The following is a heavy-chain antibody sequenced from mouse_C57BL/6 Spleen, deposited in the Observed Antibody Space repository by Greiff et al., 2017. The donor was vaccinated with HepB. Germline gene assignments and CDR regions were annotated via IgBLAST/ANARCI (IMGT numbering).Heavy chain of an antibody. Sequence: VQLQQSGAELARPGASVKLSCKASGYTFTSYGISWVKQRTGQGLEWIGEIYPRSGNTYYNEKFKGKATLTADKSSSTAYMELRSLTSEDSAVYFCAREEGQLGRGYFDVWGTGTTVTVSS. J-gene: IGHJ1*03. D-gene: IGHD4-1*02. CDR2: IYPRSGNT. CDR1: GYTFTSYG. V-gene: IGHV1-81*01. CDR3: AREEGQLGRGYFDV.